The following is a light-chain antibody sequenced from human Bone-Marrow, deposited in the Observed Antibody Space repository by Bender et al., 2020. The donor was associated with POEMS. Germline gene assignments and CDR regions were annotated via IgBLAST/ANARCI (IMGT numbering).Light chain of an antibody. Sequence: QSVLTQPPSASGTPGQRVTISCSGGSSNIGAHAVNWYQHLPGTAPKLLIYSSHRRPSGVPDRFSGSKSGNTASLTVSGLQPEDEAEYYCSSYAGSNIGYVFGPGTKVTVL. CDR1: SSNIGAHA. J-gene: IGLJ1*01. CDR3: SSYAGSNIGYV. V-gene: IGLV1-44*01. CDR2: SSH.